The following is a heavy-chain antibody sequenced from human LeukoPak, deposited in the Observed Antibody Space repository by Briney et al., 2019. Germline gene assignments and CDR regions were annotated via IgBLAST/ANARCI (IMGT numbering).Heavy chain of an antibody. V-gene: IGHV4-39*07. CDR3: ARDPYDYVWGSYRYYFDY. J-gene: IGHJ4*02. CDR1: GGSISSSSYY. D-gene: IGHD3-16*02. CDR2: IYYSGST. Sequence: SETLSLTCIVSGGSISSSSYYWGWIRQPPGKGLEWIGSIYYSGSTYYNPSLKSRVTISVDTSKNQFSLKLSSVTAADTAVYYCARDPYDYVWGSYRYYFDYWGQGTLVTVSS.